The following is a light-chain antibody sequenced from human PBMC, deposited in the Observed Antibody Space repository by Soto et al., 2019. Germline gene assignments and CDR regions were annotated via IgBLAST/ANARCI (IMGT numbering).Light chain of an antibody. CDR3: QQRSNWPIT. V-gene: IGKV1-5*01. CDR1: QDISRW. CDR2: DAS. Sequence: DIQMTQSPATLSASVGDRVSITCRASQDISRWLAWYQQKPGKAPKVLIWDASSLQRGVPSRFTGGGSGTEFTLTISSLEPEDFAAYFCQQRSNWPITFGQGTRLEIK. J-gene: IGKJ5*01.